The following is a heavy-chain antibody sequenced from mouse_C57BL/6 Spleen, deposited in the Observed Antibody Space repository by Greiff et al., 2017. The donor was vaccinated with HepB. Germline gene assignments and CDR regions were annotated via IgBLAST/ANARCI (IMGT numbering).Heavy chain of an antibody. Sequence: EVQLQQSGPELVKPGASVKISCKASGYTFTDYYMNWVKQSHGKSLEWIGDINPNNGGTSYNQKFKGKATLTVDKSSSTAYMEIRSQTSEDSAVYYCARGGYYYGSSQAWFAYWGQGTLVTVSA. CDR2: INPNNGGT. V-gene: IGHV1-26*01. D-gene: IGHD1-1*01. J-gene: IGHJ3*01. CDR1: GYTFTDYY. CDR3: ARGGYYYGSSQAWFAY.